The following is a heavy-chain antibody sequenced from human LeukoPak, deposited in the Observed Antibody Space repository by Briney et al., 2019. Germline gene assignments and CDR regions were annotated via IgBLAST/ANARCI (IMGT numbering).Heavy chain of an antibody. Sequence: GGSLRLSCAASGIAVSGNYMSWVRQTPGNGLEWVSFISINTNTFYADSVRGRFTVSRDNADNTMFLQMNSVRDEDTAVYYCATKQWLVPPPDASGEGTPVTVSS. D-gene: IGHD6-19*01. CDR2: ISINTNT. J-gene: IGHJ6*01. CDR1: GIAVSGNY. CDR3: ATKQWLVPPPDA. V-gene: IGHV3-69-1*01.